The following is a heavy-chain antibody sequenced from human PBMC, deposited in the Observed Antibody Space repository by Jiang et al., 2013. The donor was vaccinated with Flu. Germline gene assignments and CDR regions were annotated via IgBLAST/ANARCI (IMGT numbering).Heavy chain of an antibody. D-gene: IGHD2-15*01. J-gene: IGHJ4*02. CDR2: IDSNNGGA. CDR1: GYTFTGYY. V-gene: IGHV1-2*02. CDR3: ARGRLVVAAASLGY. Sequence: SCKASGYTFTGYYVHWVRQAPGQGLEWMGWIDSNNGGANYAQKFQGRVTMTRDTSISTAYMELSRLRSDDTAVYYCARGRLVVAAASLGYWGQGTLVTVSS.